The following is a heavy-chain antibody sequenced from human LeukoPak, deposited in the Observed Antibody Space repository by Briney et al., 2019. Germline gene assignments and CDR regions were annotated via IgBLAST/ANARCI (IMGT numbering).Heavy chain of an antibody. CDR1: GFTFSSYW. V-gene: IGHV3-7*01. CDR2: IKQDGSEK. J-gene: IGHJ3*02. CDR3: AREYCSGGSCYSAFDI. D-gene: IGHD2-15*01. Sequence: GGSLRLSCAASGFTFSSYWMHWVRQAPGKGLEWVANIKQDGSEKYYVDSVKGRFTISRDNAKNSLYLQMNSLRAEDTAVYYCAREYCSGGSCYSAFDIWGQGTMVTVSS.